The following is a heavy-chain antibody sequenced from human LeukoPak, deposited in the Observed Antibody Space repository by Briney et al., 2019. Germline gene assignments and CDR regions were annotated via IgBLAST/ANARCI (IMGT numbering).Heavy chain of an antibody. CDR3: ANSVGTVRGGTDY. CDR2: ISGSGGST. CDR1: GFTFSSYG. V-gene: IGHV3-23*01. D-gene: IGHD2-15*01. Sequence: PGGSLRLSCAASGFTFSSYGMSWVRQAPGKGLELGSAISGSGGSTYYADSVKGRFTISRDNSKNTLYLQMNSLRDKDTDVYYCANSVGTVRGGTDYWGEGTLVTVSS. J-gene: IGHJ4*02.